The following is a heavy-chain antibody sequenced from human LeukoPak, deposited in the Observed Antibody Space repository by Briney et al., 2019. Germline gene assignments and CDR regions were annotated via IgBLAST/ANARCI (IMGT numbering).Heavy chain of an antibody. D-gene: IGHD3-10*01. CDR2: INPSGGST. J-gene: IGHJ6*03. CDR1: GYTFTSYY. Sequence: ASVKVSCKASGYTFTSYYTHWVRQAPGQGLEWMGIINPSGGSTSYAQKFQGRVTMTRDTSTSTAYMELSSLRSEDTAVYYCARDRSYGSGSYYYYMDVWGKGTTVTVSS. CDR3: ARDRSYGSGSYYYYMDV. V-gene: IGHV1-46*03.